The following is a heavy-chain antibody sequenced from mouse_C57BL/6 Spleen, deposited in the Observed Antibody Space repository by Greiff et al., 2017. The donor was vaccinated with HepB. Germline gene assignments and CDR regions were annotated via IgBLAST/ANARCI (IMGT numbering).Heavy chain of an antibody. CDR3: ARMGITTVVDYYAMDY. CDR1: GFSLSTFGMG. J-gene: IGHJ4*01. D-gene: IGHD1-1*01. V-gene: IGHV8-8*01. CDR2: IWWDDDK. Sequence: ESGPGILQPSQTLSLTCSFSGFSLSTFGMGVGWIRQPSGKGLEWLAHIWWDDDKYYNPALKSRLTISKDTSKNQVFLKIANVDTADTATYYCARMGITTVVDYYAMDYWGQGTSVTVSS.